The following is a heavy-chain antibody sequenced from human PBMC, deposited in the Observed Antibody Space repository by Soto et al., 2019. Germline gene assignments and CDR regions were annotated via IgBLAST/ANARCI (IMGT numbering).Heavy chain of an antibody. CDR2: ISAYNGNT. CDR1: GYTLTSYG. V-gene: IGHV1-18*01. J-gene: IGHJ4*02. Sequence: QVQLVQSGAEVKKPGASVKVSCKASGYTLTSYGISWVRQAPGQGLEWMGWISAYNGNTNYAQKLQGRVTMTTDTSASTTYIELRSLRSDDTAVYDCAREPNYFDYWGQGTLVTVSS. CDR3: AREPNYFDY.